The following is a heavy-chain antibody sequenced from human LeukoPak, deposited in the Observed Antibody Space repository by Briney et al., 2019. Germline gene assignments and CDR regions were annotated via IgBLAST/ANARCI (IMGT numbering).Heavy chain of an antibody. CDR3: ARTYYYYYNMDV. V-gene: IGHV4-39*07. J-gene: IGHJ6*03. CDR1: GGSISSSSYY. Sequence: SETLSLTCTVSGGSISSSSYYWGWIRQPPGKGLEWIGSIYYSGSTYYNPSLKSRVTISVDTSENQFSLKLSSVTAADTAVYYCARTYYYYYNMDVWGKGTTVTVSS. CDR2: IYYSGST.